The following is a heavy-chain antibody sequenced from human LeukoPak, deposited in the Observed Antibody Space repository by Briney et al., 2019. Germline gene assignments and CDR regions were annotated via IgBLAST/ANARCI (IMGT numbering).Heavy chain of an antibody. CDR1: GFTFSSDA. J-gene: IGHJ4*02. Sequence: GGSLRLSCAASGFTFSSDAMSWVRQAPGKGLERVSAISGSGGSTGYADSVKGRFTISRDNAKNSLYLQMNSLRAEDTALYHCVREFGWTKVFDYWGQGTLVTVSS. D-gene: IGHD6-19*01. CDR3: VREFGWTKVFDY. V-gene: IGHV3-20*01. CDR2: ISGSGGST.